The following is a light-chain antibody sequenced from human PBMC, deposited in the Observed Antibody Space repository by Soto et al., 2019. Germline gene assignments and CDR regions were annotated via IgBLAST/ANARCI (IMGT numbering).Light chain of an antibody. CDR1: QSLSSSH. J-gene: IGKJ1*01. CDR2: DAS. Sequence: EMVLTQSPGTLSLSPGERASLSCRASQSLSSSHLIWYQQKPGQAPRLLIYDASSRATGIPDRFSGGGSGTDFTLTIRRLEPEDFAVYFCQHFSAFGQGTKVEIK. CDR3: QHFSA. V-gene: IGKV3-20*01.